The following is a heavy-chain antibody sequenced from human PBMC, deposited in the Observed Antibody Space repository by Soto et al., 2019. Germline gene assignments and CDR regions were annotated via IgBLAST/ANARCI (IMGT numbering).Heavy chain of an antibody. CDR2: INGDGSST. Sequence: LRLSCAASGFPFSSYWMHWVRQAPGKGLVWVSRINGDGSSTSYADSVKGRFTISRDNAKSTLYLQMNSLRAEDAAVYYCTRRGCSTTGCYFNWGRGTLVTVSS. CDR1: GFPFSSYW. D-gene: IGHD2-2*01. J-gene: IGHJ4*02. CDR3: TRRGCSTTGCYFN. V-gene: IGHV3-74*01.